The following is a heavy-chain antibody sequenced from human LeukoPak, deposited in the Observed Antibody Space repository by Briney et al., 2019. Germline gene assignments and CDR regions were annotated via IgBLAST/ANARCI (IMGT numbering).Heavy chain of an antibody. V-gene: IGHV4-39*01. CDR1: GGSIRSSSYY. Sequence: PSETLSLICTVSGGSIRSSSYYWGWIRHPPGEGLAWIGSIYYSGNTYYNPSLKSRVSLSVDTSKNEFSLKLSFVTAADTAVYYCARHTKVGSKPDAFDIWGQGTMVTVSA. CDR2: IYYSGNT. D-gene: IGHD1-26*01. CDR3: ARHTKVGSKPDAFDI. J-gene: IGHJ3*02.